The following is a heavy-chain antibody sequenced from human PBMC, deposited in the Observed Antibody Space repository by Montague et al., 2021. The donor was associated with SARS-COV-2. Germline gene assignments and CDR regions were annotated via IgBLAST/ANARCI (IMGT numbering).Heavy chain of an antibody. Sequence: PALVKPTQSLTLTCSFSGFSLTTPGVGVGWVRQPPGKALEWLALIYWDGDTRYSPSLRGRLTITKDTSKNRVVLTMTNVDPVDTATYYCGEHLMQQDDYGDYFDAFNMWGHGTMVTVSS. J-gene: IGHJ3*02. CDR1: GFSLTTPGVG. V-gene: IGHV2-5*02. CDR3: GEHLMQQDDYGDYFDAFNM. D-gene: IGHD4-17*01. CDR2: IYWDGDT.